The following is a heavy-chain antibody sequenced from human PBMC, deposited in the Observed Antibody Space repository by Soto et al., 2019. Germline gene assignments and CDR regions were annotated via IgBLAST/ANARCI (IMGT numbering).Heavy chain of an antibody. CDR3: AKARLAVANEYFQH. Sequence: GGSLRLSCAASGFTFSNFGMHWVRQAPGKGLEWVALISSDGGNKYSADSVKGRFTISRDNSKNTLYLQMNSLRGEDTAVYYCAKARLAVANEYFQHWGQGTLVTVSS. CDR1: GFTFSNFG. D-gene: IGHD6-19*01. V-gene: IGHV3-30*18. CDR2: ISSDGGNK. J-gene: IGHJ1*01.